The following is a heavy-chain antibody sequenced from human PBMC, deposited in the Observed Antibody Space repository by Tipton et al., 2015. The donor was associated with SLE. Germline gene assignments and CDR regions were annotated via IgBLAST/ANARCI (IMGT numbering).Heavy chain of an antibody. J-gene: IGHJ2*01. CDR3: ARQPVSGNWYFDL. Sequence: SLRLSCVASGFTFDDHAMHWVRQAPGKGLEWASLISWDGGTTYYADSVKGRFTISRDSSKNTLYLQMSSLRTEDTAVYYCARQPVSGNWYFDLWGRGTLVTVSS. D-gene: IGHD6-19*01. CDR2: ISWDGGTT. CDR1: GFTFDDHA. V-gene: IGHV3-43*01.